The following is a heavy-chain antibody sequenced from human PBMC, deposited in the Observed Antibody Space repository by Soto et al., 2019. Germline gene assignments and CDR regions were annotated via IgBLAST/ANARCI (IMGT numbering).Heavy chain of an antibody. Sequence: PGASLKISCKGSVYIFTTNWIGGVRPIPGKGLEWMGVIYPGDSYTRYSPSFQGQVAISADKSINTAYLQWSSLKASDTAMYYCARHSGVAEDGTDWGQGTLVTVSS. J-gene: IGHJ1*01. CDR2: IYPGDSYT. CDR3: ARHSGVAEDGTD. D-gene: IGHD6-13*01. V-gene: IGHV5-51*01. CDR1: VYIFTTNW.